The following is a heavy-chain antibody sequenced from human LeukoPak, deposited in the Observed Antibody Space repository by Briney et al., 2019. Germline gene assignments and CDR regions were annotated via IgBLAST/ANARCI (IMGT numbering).Heavy chain of an antibody. J-gene: IGHJ4*02. Sequence: GASVKVSCXASGYTFTGYYMHWVRQAPGQGLEWMGRINPNSGGTNYAQKFQDRVTMTRDTSISTAYMELSRLRSDDTAVYYCARDGGYDFWSGYCDYWGQGTLVTVSS. CDR3: ARDGGYDFWSGYCDY. CDR1: GYTFTGYY. D-gene: IGHD3-3*01. CDR2: INPNSGGT. V-gene: IGHV1-2*06.